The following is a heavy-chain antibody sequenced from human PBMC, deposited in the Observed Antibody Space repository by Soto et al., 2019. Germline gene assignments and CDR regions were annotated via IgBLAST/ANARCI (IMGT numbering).Heavy chain of an antibody. CDR2: IIPIFGTA. D-gene: IGHD6-19*01. Sequence: SVKVSCKASGGTFSSYAISWVRQAPGQGLELMGGIIPIFGTANYAQKFQGRVTITADESTSTAYMELSSLRSEDTAVYYCARGSSGWQIGNYYYYGMDVWGQGTTVTVSS. V-gene: IGHV1-69*13. CDR1: GGTFSSYA. CDR3: ARGSSGWQIGNYYYYGMDV. J-gene: IGHJ6*02.